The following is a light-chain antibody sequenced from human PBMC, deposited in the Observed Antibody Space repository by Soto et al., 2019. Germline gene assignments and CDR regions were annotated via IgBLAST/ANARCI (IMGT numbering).Light chain of an antibody. CDR1: QSVSSS. CDR3: QQRSNWPLT. V-gene: IGKV3-11*01. Sequence: EIVLTQSPATLSLSPGERATLSCRASQSVSSSLAWYQQKPGQPPRLLIYDASHRAAANPARFSGSGSGTDFTLTISRLEPEDFAVYYCQQRSNWPLTFGGGTKVEIK. J-gene: IGKJ4*01. CDR2: DAS.